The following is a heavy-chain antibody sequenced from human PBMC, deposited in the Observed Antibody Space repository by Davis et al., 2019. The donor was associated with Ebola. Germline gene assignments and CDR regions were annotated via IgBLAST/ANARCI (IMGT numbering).Heavy chain of an antibody. CDR3: ARDVGYCSGGSCFSDGMDV. J-gene: IGHJ6*02. CDR1: GGTFSSHA. D-gene: IGHD2-15*01. CDR2: IIPIFGTA. Sequence: SVKVSCKASGGTFSSHAISWARQAPGQGLEWMGGIIPIFGTANYAQKFQGRVTITADKSTSTAYMELSSLRSEDTAVYYCARDVGYCSGGSCFSDGMDVWGQGTTVTVSS. V-gene: IGHV1-69*06.